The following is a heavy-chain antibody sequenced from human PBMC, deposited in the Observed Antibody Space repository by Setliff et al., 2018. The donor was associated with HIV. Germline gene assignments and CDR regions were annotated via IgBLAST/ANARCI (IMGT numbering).Heavy chain of an antibody. Sequence: PSETLSLTCTVSGGSISGSSYYWGWIRQSPEKGLEWIGSIFHAGSTYYNPSLKSRVTLSVDTSENQYSLKLTSLIAADTAVYYCARSRAYCSGGGCSSGNYYYMDVWGKGTTVTV. CDR1: GGSISGSSYY. V-gene: IGHV4-39*01. CDR3: ARSRAYCSGGGCSSGNYYYMDV. J-gene: IGHJ6*03. CDR2: IFHAGST. D-gene: IGHD2-15*01.